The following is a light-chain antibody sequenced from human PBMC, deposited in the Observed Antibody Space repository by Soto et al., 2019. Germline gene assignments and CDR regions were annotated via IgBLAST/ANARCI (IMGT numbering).Light chain of an antibody. V-gene: IGKV3-15*01. CDR1: QSVSSS. J-gene: IGKJ1*01. CDR2: DTP. CDR3: QQYVHWPPGT. Sequence: EIVMTQSPATLSASPGERVTLSCRASQSVSSSLAWYQQRPGQAPRLLIYDTPTRAPGIAARFSGSGSGTEFTLTISSLQSEDVAVYYCQQYVHWPPGTFGQGTKVDIK.